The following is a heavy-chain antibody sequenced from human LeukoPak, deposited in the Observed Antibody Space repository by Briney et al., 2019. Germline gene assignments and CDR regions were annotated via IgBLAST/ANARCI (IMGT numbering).Heavy chain of an antibody. CDR1: GYSFTSYW. Sequence: GESLKISCKGSGYSFTSYWISWVRQMSGKGLEWMGRIDPSDSYTNYSPSFQGHVTISADKSISTAYLQWSSLKASDTAMYYCASDTSGYSYGFAWFDPWGQGTLVTVSS. V-gene: IGHV5-10-1*01. D-gene: IGHD5-18*01. CDR2: IDPSDSYT. CDR3: ASDTSGYSYGFAWFDP. J-gene: IGHJ5*02.